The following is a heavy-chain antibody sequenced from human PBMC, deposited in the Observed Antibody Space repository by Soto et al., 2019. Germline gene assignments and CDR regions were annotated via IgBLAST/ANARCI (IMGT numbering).Heavy chain of an antibody. CDR1: GYSFSNHW. J-gene: IGHJ6*02. CDR3: ATTTGDYYGVDV. D-gene: IGHD2-2*01. V-gene: IGHV5-51*01. Sequence: GESLKISCEGSGYSFSNHWIGWVRQMPGKGLEWMGIIYPGDSDARYSPSFEGQVTISADKSISTAYLQWSSLKASDTALYYCATTTGDYYGVDVRGQGTTVTVSS. CDR2: IYPGDSDA.